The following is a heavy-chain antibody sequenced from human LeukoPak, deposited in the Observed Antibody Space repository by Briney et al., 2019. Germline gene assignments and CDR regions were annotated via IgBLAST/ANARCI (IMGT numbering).Heavy chain of an antibody. CDR2: ISGSGGST. Sequence: TGGSLRLSCAASGFTFSSYAMSWVRQAPGKGLEWVSAISGSGGSTYYADSVKGRFTISRDNSKNTLYLQTNSLRAEDTAVYYCAKAQNLEWLLPNYYFDYWGQGTLVTVSS. CDR1: GFTFSSYA. D-gene: IGHD3-3*01. V-gene: IGHV3-23*01. CDR3: AKAQNLEWLLPNYYFDY. J-gene: IGHJ4*02.